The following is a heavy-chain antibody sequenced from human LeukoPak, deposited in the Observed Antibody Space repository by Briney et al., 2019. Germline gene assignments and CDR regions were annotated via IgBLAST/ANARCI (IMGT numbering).Heavy chain of an antibody. V-gene: IGHV3-21*01. J-gene: IGHJ4*02. CDR3: ANHFACGSTSCPPFDS. Sequence: GGSLRLSCAASGFTFSSYSMNWVRQAPGKGLEWVSSISSSSSYIYYADSVKGRFTISRDNAKNSLYLQMNSLRVEDTAVYYCANHFACGSTSCPPFDSWGQGTLVTVSS. D-gene: IGHD2-2*01. CDR2: ISSSSSYI. CDR1: GFTFSSYS.